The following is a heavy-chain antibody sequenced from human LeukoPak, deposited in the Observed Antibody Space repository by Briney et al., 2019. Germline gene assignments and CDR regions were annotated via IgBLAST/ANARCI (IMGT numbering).Heavy chain of an antibody. V-gene: IGHV4-38-2*01. J-gene: IGHJ6*01. CDR2: IYHSGST. CDR1: GYSISSGYY. CDR3: ARDTMVRGVTNYYYGMDV. D-gene: IGHD3-10*01. Sequence: SETLSLTCAVSGYSISSGYYWGWIRQPPGKGLEWIGSIYHSGSTYYNPSLKSRVTISVDTSKNQFSLKLSSVTAADTAVYYCARDTMVRGVTNYYYGMDVWGKGPRSPSPQ.